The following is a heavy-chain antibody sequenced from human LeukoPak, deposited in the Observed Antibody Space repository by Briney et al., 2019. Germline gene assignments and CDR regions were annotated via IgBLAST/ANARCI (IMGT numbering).Heavy chain of an antibody. CDR1: GFTFTSYA. D-gene: IGHD3-22*01. V-gene: IGHV3-30*04. CDR3: ARVGDDSSTAPDY. Sequence: GGSLRLSCTASGFTFTSYAMHWVRQAPGKGLEWVAVISYDASNKYYADSVKGRFTISRDNSKNTLYLQMNSLRAEDTAVYYCARVGDDSSTAPDYWGQGTLVTVSS. J-gene: IGHJ4*02. CDR2: ISYDASNK.